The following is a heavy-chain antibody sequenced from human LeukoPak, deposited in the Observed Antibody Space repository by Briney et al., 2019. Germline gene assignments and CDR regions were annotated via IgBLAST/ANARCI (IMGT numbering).Heavy chain of an antibody. D-gene: IGHD2-2*01. CDR2: IRFDGSEK. Sequence: GGSLRLSCAASGFTFSSYGMHWVRQAPGKGLEWLSFIRFDGSEKYYADSVKARFSISRDNSMNTLYLQMNSLRPEDTAVYYCAKQGLVPATAGDWGQGTLVTVSS. CDR3: AKQGLVPATAGD. V-gene: IGHV3-30*02. CDR1: GFTFSSYG. J-gene: IGHJ4*02.